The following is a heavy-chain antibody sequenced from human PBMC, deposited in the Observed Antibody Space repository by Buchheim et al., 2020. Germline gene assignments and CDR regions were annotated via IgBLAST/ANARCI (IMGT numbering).Heavy chain of an antibody. CDR1: GFTFSDHY. J-gene: IGHJ4*02. Sequence: EVQLVESGGGLVQPGGSLRLSCAASGFTFSDHYMDWVRQAPGKGLEWVGRIRNKANRYTTEYAASVKGRFTISRDDSKNSLYLQMNSLKTEDTAVYYCTRIYSASYPRPLPDYWGQGTL. CDR3: TRIYSASYPRPLPDY. V-gene: IGHV3-72*01. CDR2: IRNKANRYTT. D-gene: IGHD1-26*01.